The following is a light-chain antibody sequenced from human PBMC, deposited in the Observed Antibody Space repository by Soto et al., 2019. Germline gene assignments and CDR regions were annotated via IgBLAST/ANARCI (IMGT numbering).Light chain of an antibody. J-gene: IGLJ1*01. Sequence: QSVLTQPRSVSGSPGQSVTISCIGSSSDIGNYKYVSWYQQYPGKAPKLVIFDVTERPSGVPSRFSASKFDNTASLTISGLQAEDEADYYCCSYGGFSNFFVLGTGTTVTVL. CDR3: CSYGGFSNFFV. V-gene: IGLV2-11*01. CDR2: DVT. CDR1: SSDIGNYKY.